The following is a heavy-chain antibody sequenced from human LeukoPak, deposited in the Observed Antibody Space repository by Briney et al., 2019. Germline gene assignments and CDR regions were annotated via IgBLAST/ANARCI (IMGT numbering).Heavy chain of an antibody. Sequence: GGSLRLSCAASGFTFDDYALHWVRQAPGKGLEWVSGISWNSGTIAYADSVRGRFTISRDNAKNSLYLQMNSLRAEDTAFYYCAKGYNYAQTSYFTSWGQGTLVTVSS. V-gene: IGHV3-9*01. CDR1: GFTFDDYA. D-gene: IGHD5-18*01. CDR2: ISWNSGTI. J-gene: IGHJ4*02. CDR3: AKGYNYAQTSYFTS.